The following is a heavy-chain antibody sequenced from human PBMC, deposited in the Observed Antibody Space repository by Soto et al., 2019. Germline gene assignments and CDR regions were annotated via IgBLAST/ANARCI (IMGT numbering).Heavy chain of an antibody. CDR3: ARTPKKSPFDY. V-gene: IGHV3-33*01. CDR1: GFTFSSYG. D-gene: IGHD2-15*01. CDR2: IWYDGSNK. J-gene: IGHJ4*02. Sequence: GGSLRLSCAASGFTFSSYGMHWVRQAPGKGLEWVAVIWYDGSNKYYADSVKGRFTISRDSSKNTLYLQMNSLRAEDTAVYYCARTPKKSPFDYWGQGTLVTVSS.